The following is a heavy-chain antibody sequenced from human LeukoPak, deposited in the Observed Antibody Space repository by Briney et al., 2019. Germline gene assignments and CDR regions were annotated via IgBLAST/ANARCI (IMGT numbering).Heavy chain of an antibody. D-gene: IGHD4-11*01. J-gene: IGHJ4*02. CDR2: IYYGGT. V-gene: IGHV4-38-2*02. Sequence: PSETLSLTCSVSGYSIVSGYHWAWIRQPPGKGLEWIGSIYYGGTNYNPSLRGRVTILMDTSKSQFSLELSSVTAADTALYFCARDDYSNYGHYWGQGKLVTVSS. CDR3: ARDDYSNYGHY. CDR1: GYSIVSGYH.